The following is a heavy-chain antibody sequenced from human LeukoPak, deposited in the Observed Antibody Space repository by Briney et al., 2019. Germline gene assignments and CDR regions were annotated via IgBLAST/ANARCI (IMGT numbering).Heavy chain of an antibody. CDR3: AKATGGRFDP. V-gene: IGHV3-23*01. Sequence: GGSLRLSCAASGFTFSSYAMSWVRQAPGKGLEWVSTISGSGGSTYYADSVKGRFTISRDNSKHTLYLQMNSLRAEDTAVYYCAKATGGRFDPWGQGTPVTVSS. J-gene: IGHJ5*02. CDR1: GFTFSSYA. CDR2: ISGSGGST. D-gene: IGHD4-23*01.